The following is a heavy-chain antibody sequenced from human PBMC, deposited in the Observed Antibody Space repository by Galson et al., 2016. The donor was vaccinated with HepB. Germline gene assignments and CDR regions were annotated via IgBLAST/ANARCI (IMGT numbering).Heavy chain of an antibody. V-gene: IGHV1-46*01. CDR3: ARAGVAVAGILY. CDR1: GYTFTSYY. CDR2: INPSGGST. J-gene: IGHJ4*02. Sequence: SVKVSCKASGYTFTSYYMHWVRQAPGQGLEWMGIINPSGGSTSYAQKFQGRVTMTRDTSTSTVYMELSSLGSEDTAVYYCARAGVAVAGILYWGQGTLVTVSS. D-gene: IGHD6-19*01.